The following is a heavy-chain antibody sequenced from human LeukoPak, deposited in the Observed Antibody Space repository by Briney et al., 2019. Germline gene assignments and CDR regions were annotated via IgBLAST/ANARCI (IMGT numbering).Heavy chain of an antibody. J-gene: IGHJ6*03. D-gene: IGHD5-12*01. CDR3: AKGGGYEAQYYYYYLDV. CDR2: ISSSSNTI. CDR1: GFTFSSYR. V-gene: IGHV3-48*01. Sequence: GGSLRLSCAASGFTFSSYRMNWVRQAPGKGLEWVSYISSSSNTIYYADSVKGRFTISRDNSKNTLYLQMKSLRAEDTAVYYCAKGGGYEAQYYYYYLDVWGKGTTVTISS.